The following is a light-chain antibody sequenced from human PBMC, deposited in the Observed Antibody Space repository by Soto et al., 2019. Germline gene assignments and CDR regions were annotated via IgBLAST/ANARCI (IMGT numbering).Light chain of an antibody. Sequence: QSALIQPPSVSGSPGQSVTISCTGTSSDVGSYDYVSWYQQHPGTVPKPMIYNVNTRPSGVPDRFSGSKSGNTASLTISGLQAEDEADYYCSSYSTTSTPHVLFGGGTKLTVL. CDR2: NVN. CDR1: SSDVGSYDY. V-gene: IGLV2-18*02. CDR3: SSYSTTSTPHVL. J-gene: IGLJ2*01.